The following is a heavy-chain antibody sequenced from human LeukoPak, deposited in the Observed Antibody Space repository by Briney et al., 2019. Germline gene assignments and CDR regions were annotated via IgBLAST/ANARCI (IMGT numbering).Heavy chain of an antibody. J-gene: IGHJ4*02. V-gene: IGHV1-2*02. D-gene: IGHD1-26*01. CDR1: GYTFTDYY. CDR2: INPYSGGT. Sequence: GASVKVSCKGSGYTFTDYYMHWVRQAPGQGLEWMGWINPYSGGTNSAQKFQGRVTMTRDTSVSILYMELSSLRSDDTAVYYCARQVGATTGYGYWGQGTLVTVSS. CDR3: ARQVGATTGYGY.